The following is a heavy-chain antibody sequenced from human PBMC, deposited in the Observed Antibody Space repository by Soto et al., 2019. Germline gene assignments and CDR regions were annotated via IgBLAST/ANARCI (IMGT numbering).Heavy chain of an antibody. J-gene: IGHJ4*02. Sequence: PSETLSLTCAVYGGSFSGYYWSWIRQPPGKGLGWIGEINHSGSTNYNPSLKSRVTISVDTSKNQFSLKLSSVTAADTAVYYCARYHSFDGSIYHYYFDFWGQGTPVTVYS. CDR2: INHSGST. CDR1: GGSFSGYY. D-gene: IGHD3-10*01. V-gene: IGHV4-34*01. CDR3: ARYHSFDGSIYHYYFDF.